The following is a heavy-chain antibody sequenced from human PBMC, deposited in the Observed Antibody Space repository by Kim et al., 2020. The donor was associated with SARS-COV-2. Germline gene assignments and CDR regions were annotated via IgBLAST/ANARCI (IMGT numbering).Heavy chain of an antibody. CDR1: GGSMTGSNYY. CDR3: ARHKGNAYGSGSPRFDP. V-gene: IGHV4-39*01. D-gene: IGHD3-10*01. J-gene: IGHJ5*02. CDR2: IYYHGSP. Sequence: SETLSLTCIVSGGSMTGSNYYWGWIRQPPGQGLEWIGSIYYHGSPYYNATLRSRVAMSVDASKNTFSLKLTSMTAADSGIYYCARHKGNAYGSGSPRFDPWGQGILVTVSS.